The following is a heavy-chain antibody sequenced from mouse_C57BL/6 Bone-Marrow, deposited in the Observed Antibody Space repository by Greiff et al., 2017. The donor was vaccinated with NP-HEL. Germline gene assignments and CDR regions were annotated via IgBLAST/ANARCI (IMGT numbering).Heavy chain of an antibody. CDR2: IRNKANNHAT. CDR3: TQLLRFPFDY. J-gene: IGHJ2*01. D-gene: IGHD1-1*01. V-gene: IGHV6-6*01. Sequence: EVQRVESGGGLVQPGGSMKLSCAASGFTFSDAWMDWVRQSPEKGLEWVAEIRNKANNHATYYAESVKGRFTISRDDSKSSVYLQMNSLRAEDTGIYYCTQLLRFPFDYWGQGTTLTVSS. CDR1: GFTFSDAW.